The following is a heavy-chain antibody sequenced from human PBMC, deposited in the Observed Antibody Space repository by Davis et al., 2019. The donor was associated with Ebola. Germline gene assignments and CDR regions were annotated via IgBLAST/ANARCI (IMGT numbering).Heavy chain of an antibody. CDR1: GGSVTSHY. CDR3: ARNLVTGLSFDALDF. D-gene: IGHD2-21*02. V-gene: IGHV4-59*02. CDR2: FYHGGST. J-gene: IGHJ3*01. Sequence: MPSETLSLTCTVSGGSVTSHYWSWIRQPPGKGLEWMGYFYHGGSTIYNRSFKSRISISVDTSKNQFSLRLSAVTAADTAVYYCARNLVTGLSFDALDFWGQGTLFTVSS.